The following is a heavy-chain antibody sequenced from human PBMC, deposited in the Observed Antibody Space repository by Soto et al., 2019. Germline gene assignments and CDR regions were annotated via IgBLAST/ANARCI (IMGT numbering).Heavy chain of an antibody. V-gene: IGHV5-10-1*03. J-gene: IGHJ6*02. CDR3: AREGTDKSFGCEV. CDR2: IDPGDSES. D-gene: IGHD5-18*01. Sequence: EVKLVQSGAEVKKPGEPLRISCQASGYSFGSYWIRWVRQMPGKGLEWMGMIDPGDSESIYSPSSQGHATFAVDASISTAFLHWRSPKAPTTATSYCAREGTDKSFGCEVWGQGTTVIVSS. CDR1: GYSFGSYW.